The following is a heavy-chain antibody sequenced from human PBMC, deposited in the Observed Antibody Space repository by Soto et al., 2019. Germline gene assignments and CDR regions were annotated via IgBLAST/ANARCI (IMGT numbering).Heavy chain of an antibody. J-gene: IGHJ4*02. CDR2: ISGSGGSGRG. CDR1: GFSFRKYA. CDR3: AKDLDDYSSAIDF. Sequence: EVQLLESGGGLVQPGGSLRLSCVGSGFSFRKYAMNWVRQAPGKGLEWVSGISGSGGSGRGFYADPMKGRFTISRDNSKNTLYLEMNSLRAEDTAVYYCAKDLDDYSSAIDFWGQGTLVTVSS. V-gene: IGHV3-23*01. D-gene: IGHD4-4*01.